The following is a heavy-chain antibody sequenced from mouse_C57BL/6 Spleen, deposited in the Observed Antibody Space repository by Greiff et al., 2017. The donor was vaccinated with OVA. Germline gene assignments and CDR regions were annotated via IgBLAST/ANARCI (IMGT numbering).Heavy chain of an antibody. V-gene: IGHV3-6*01. Sequence: EVQLVESGPGLVKPSQSLSLTCSVTGYSITSGYYWNWIRQFPGNKLEWMGYISYDGSNNYNPSLKNRISITRDTSKNQFFLKLNSVTTEDTATYYCARDRGFLYFDYWGQGTTLTVSS. CDR1: GYSITSGYY. J-gene: IGHJ2*01. CDR3: ARDRGFLYFDY. CDR2: ISYDGSN.